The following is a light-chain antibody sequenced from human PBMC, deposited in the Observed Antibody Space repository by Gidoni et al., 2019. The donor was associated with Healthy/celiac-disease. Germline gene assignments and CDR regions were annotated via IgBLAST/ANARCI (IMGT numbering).Light chain of an antibody. V-gene: IGLV2-11*01. CDR3: CSYAGSYTVV. CDR2: DVS. CDR1: SNDVGFYNY. J-gene: IGLJ3*02. Sequence: QSALTQPRPVSGSPGQSVTISCIGTSNDVGFYNYVSWYQQHPGKAPKLMIYDVSKRPSGVPDRFSGSKSGSTASLTISGLQAEDEADYYCCSYAGSYTVVFGGGTKLTVL.